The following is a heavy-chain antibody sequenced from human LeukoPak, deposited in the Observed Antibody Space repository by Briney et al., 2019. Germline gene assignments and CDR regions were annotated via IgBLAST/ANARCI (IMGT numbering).Heavy chain of an antibody. D-gene: IGHD3-10*01. V-gene: IGHV3-74*01. CDR2: ISPDGSST. Sequence: GGSLRLSCTASGFTFSNYWMHWVRQAPGKGLVWVSRISPDGSSTSYGDSVKGRFTISRDNAKNTVYLQMNSLRAEDTAVYYCIRSRSGSYGYFDYWGQGTLVTVSS. J-gene: IGHJ4*02. CDR3: IRSRSGSYGYFDY. CDR1: GFTFSNYW.